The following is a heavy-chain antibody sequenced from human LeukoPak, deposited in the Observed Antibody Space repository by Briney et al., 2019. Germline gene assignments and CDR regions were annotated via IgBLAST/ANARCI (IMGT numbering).Heavy chain of an antibody. CDR3: ARVVSVYYGKGFDY. CDR1: GFTFSSYA. D-gene: IGHD4-17*01. Sequence: GGSLRLSCAASGFTFSSYAMHWVRQAPGKGLEWVAVISYGGSNKYYADSVKGRFTISRDNSKNTLYLQMNSLRAEDTAVYYCARVVSVYYGKGFDYWGQGTLVTVSS. CDR2: ISYGGSNK. J-gene: IGHJ4*02. V-gene: IGHV3-30-3*01.